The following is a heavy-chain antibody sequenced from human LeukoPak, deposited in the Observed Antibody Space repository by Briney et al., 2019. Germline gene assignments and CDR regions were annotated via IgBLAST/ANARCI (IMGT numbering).Heavy chain of an antibody. D-gene: IGHD2-2*02. CDR3: ARDGGYCSSTSCYKMQSGMDV. CDR2: IKQDGSEK. Sequence: PGGSLRLSCAASGFTFSSYWMSWVRQAPGKGLEWVANIKQDGSEKYYVDSVKGRFTISRDNAKNSLYLQMNSLRAEDTAVYYCARDGGYCSSTSCYKMQSGMDVWGQGTTVTVSS. CDR1: GFTFSSYW. J-gene: IGHJ6*02. V-gene: IGHV3-7*01.